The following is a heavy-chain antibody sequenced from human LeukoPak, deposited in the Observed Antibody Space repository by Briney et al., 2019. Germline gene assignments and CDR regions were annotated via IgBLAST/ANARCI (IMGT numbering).Heavy chain of an antibody. V-gene: IGHV3-48*02. CDR2: TSSSSDLM. J-gene: IGHJ4*02. CDR3: ARVLRGLYNLGD. Sequence: GGSLRLSCAASGFTVSSSYMSWVRQAPGKGLEWVSYTSSSSDLMSYVDSVKGRFTVPRDNAKNSLFLQMNSLRDEDTAVYYCARVLRGLYNLGDWGQGTLVTVSS. CDR1: GFTVSSSY. D-gene: IGHD3-10*01.